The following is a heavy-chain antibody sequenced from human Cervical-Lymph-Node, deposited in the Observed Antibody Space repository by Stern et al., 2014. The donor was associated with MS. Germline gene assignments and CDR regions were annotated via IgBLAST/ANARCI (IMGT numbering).Heavy chain of an antibody. CDR2: ISYDERHK. D-gene: IGHD1-14*01. Sequence: VQLVESGGGVVQPGKSLRLSCAASGFTFSSFAMHWVRQAPGKGLEWVAVISYDERHKYYPDSVKGRFTISRDNSNNTVYVQMGRLGAEDTAVYYCAGGGPGGYYYHYGMDVWGQGTTVTVSS. V-gene: IGHV3-30*04. CDR3: AGGGPGGYYYHYGMDV. J-gene: IGHJ6*02. CDR1: GFTFSSFA.